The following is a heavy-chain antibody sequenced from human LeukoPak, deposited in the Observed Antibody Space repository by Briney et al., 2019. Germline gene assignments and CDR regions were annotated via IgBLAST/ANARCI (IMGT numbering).Heavy chain of an antibody. CDR3: AKTSGSGYSLDY. CDR2: VSGDGGTT. V-gene: IGHV3-43*02. J-gene: IGHJ4*02. Sequence: GGSLRLSCAASGFTFDDHAMHWVRQVPGKGLEWVSLVSGDGGTTYYADSVKGRFTISRDNSRNSLSLQMNSLKTEDTALYYCAKTSGSGYSLDYWGQGTLVTVSS. D-gene: IGHD3-22*01. CDR1: GFTFDDHA.